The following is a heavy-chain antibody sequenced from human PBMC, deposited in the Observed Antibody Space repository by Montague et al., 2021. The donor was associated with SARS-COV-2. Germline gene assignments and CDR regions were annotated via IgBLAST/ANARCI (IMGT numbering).Heavy chain of an antibody. J-gene: IGHJ5*02. V-gene: IGHV3-30-3*01. D-gene: IGHD3-10*01. Sequence: SLRLSCEACGFTFSSYAMHWVRQAPGKGLEWVAVISYDGSNKYYSDSVKGRFTISRDNSKNTLYLQMNSLRAEDTAVYYCAREGRFADSVLLWFGELPVNNWFDPWGQGTLVTVSS. CDR2: ISYDGSNK. CDR3: AREGRFADSVLLWFGELPVNNWFDP. CDR1: GFTFSSYA.